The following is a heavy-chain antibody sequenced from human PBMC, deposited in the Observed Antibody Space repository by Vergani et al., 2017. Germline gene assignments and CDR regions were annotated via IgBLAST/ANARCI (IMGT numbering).Heavy chain of an antibody. CDR1: GGSISSGSYY. CDR2: IYTSGST. Sequence: QVQLQESGPGLVKPSQPLSLTCTVSGGSISSGSYYWSWIRQPAGKGLEWIGRIYTSGSTNYNPSLKSRVTISVDTSKNQFSLKPSSVTAADTAVYYCAREIDIVVVVAAIYFDYWGQGTLVTVSS. D-gene: IGHD2-15*01. J-gene: IGHJ4*02. V-gene: IGHV4-61*02. CDR3: AREIDIVVVVAAIYFDY.